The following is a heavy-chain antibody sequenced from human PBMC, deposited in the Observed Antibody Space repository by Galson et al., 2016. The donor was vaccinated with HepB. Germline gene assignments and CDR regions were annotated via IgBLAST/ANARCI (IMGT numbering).Heavy chain of an antibody. Sequence: SLRLSCAASGFTFSSYWMHWVRQAPGKGLVWVSRIISDESDTNYADSVKGRFTIPRDNAKNTLYLQMNSLRAEDTAVYYCARGGGYYYFDYWGQGNLVTVSS. D-gene: IGHD2-21*01. CDR1: GFTFSSYW. CDR2: IISDESDT. V-gene: IGHV3-74*01. CDR3: ARGGGYYYFDY. J-gene: IGHJ4*02.